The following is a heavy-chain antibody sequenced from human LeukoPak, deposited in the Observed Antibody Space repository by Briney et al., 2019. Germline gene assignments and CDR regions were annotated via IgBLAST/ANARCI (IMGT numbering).Heavy chain of an antibody. J-gene: IGHJ4*02. D-gene: IGHD1-26*01. CDR1: GFSFRVYA. CDR3: TRDGGSFCDFDY. Sequence: GGSLGLSCVASGFSFRVYAIHWVRQAPGKGLEYVSVINRDGRITYYADSVKGRFTMSRDNSRNTVYLQMGSLRSEDMAVYYCTRDGGSFCDFDYWGQGALVTVSS. CDR2: INRDGRIT. V-gene: IGHV3-64*02.